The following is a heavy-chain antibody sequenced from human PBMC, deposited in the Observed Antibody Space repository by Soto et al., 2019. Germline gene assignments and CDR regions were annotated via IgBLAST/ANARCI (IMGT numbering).Heavy chain of an antibody. J-gene: IGHJ6*02. CDR3: ARERLVAVAVHLHAGPLDYYYYYGMDV. CDR1: GFTFSSYA. V-gene: IGHV3-30-3*01. CDR2: ISYDGSNK. Sequence: GGSLTLSCAASGFTFSSYAMHWVRQAPGKGLEWVAVISYDGSNKYYAASVKGRFTISRDNSKNTLYLQTNSPRAEDTAVYYWARERLVAVAVHLHAGPLDYYYYYGMDVWGQGTMVTVSS. D-gene: IGHD6-19*01.